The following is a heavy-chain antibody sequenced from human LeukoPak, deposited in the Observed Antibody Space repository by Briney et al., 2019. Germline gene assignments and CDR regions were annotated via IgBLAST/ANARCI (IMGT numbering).Heavy chain of an antibody. CDR3: ARDYIVVVPAAHYYYYYGMDV. CDR2: IWYDGSNK. Sequence: GSLRLSCAASGFTFSSYGMHWVRQAPGKGLEWVAVIWYDGSNKYYADSVKGRFTISRDNSKNTLYLQMNSLRAEDTAVYYCARDYIVVVPAAHYYYYYGMDVWGQGTTVTVSS. V-gene: IGHV3-33*01. CDR1: GFTFSSYG. J-gene: IGHJ6*02. D-gene: IGHD2-2*01.